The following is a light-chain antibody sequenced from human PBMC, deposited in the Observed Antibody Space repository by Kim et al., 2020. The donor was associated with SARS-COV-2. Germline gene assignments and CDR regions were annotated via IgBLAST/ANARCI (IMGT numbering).Light chain of an antibody. J-gene: IGLJ2*01. V-gene: IGLV3-19*01. CDR2: GKD. CDR3: RSRSRAASGHL. Sequence: SSELTQDPAVSVALGQTVRITCQGDSLRSYYASWYQQKPGQAPILVIYGKDNRPSGIPDRFSGSSSGNTASLTITGAQAEDEADYYCRSRSRAASGHLFG. CDR1: SLRSYY.